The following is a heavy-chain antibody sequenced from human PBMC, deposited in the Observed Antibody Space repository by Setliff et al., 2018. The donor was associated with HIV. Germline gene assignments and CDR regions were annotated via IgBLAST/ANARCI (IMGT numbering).Heavy chain of an antibody. CDR1: GYSISSGYY. CDR2: IYHSGST. J-gene: IGHJ4*02. D-gene: IGHD3-10*01. V-gene: IGHV4-38-2*01. Sequence: PSETLSLTCAVSGYSISSGYYWGWIRQPPGKGLEWIGSIYHSGSTYYNPSLKSRVTISVDTSKNQFSLKLSSVTAADTAVYYCATFGMVRGVPWYFDFWGQGTLVTVSS. CDR3: ATFGMVRGVPWYFDF.